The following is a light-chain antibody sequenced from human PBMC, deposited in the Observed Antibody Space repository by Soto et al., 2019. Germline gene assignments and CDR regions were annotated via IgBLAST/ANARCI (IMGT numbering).Light chain of an antibody. Sequence: EVVLTQSLATLSVSPGDRVTLSCRASQSVSNNYLAWYQQKPGQAPRLLIYEASNRATGIPARFSGSGSGADFTLTISSLEPEDFALYYCQQHINWPLTFGGGTKVDI. J-gene: IGKJ4*01. CDR2: EAS. CDR1: QSVSNNY. CDR3: QQHINWPLT. V-gene: IGKV3-11*01.